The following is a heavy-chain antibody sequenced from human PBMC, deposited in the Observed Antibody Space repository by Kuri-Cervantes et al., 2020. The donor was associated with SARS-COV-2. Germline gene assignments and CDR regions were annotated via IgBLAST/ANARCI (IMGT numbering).Heavy chain of an antibody. CDR1: GSSFNNYG. J-gene: IGHJ6*03. Sequence: GESLRLSCAASGSSFNNYGMHWVRQAPGQGLEWVASSSYEGSNKHYADSVKGRFTISRDNSKNTLYLQMNSLRAEDTAVYYCARDSNIAAPQLGYYYYYMDVWGKGTTVTVSS. V-gene: IGHV3-30*03. D-gene: IGHD6-13*01. CDR3: ARDSNIAAPQLGYYYYYMDV. CDR2: SSYEGSNK.